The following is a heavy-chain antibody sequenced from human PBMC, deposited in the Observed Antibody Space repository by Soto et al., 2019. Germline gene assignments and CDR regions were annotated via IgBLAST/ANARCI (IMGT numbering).Heavy chain of an antibody. CDR2: FFYNGNT. V-gene: IGHV4-39*01. J-gene: IGHJ5*02. Sequence: SETLSLTCTVSGASISSSTYCWGWIRQPPGKGLEWIGTFFYNGNTFYNPSLQSRVTISVDTSKNQFSLNLASVTAADTAVYYCTSRFSSHWSPWGQGTLVTVSS. CDR3: TSRFSSHWSP. CDR1: GASISSSTYC.